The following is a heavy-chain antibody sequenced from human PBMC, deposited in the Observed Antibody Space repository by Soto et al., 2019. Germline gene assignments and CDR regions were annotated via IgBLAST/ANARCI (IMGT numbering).Heavy chain of an antibody. V-gene: IGHV3-23*01. CDR1: GFTFSRNG. D-gene: IGHD3-10*01. CDR2: ISGSGGST. CDR3: ARSLRGIIIDFDS. J-gene: IGHJ4*02. Sequence: GGSLRLSCVASGFTFSRNGMHWVRQAPGKGLEWVSAISGSGGSTYYVDSVKGRFTISRDNSKNTLYLQMNSLRAEDTAVYYCARSLRGIIIDFDSWGQGTQVTVSS.